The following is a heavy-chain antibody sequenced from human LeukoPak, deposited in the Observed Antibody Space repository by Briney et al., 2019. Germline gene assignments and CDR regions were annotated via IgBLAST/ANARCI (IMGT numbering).Heavy chain of an antibody. D-gene: IGHD6-19*01. V-gene: IGHV4-4*09. J-gene: IGHJ4*02. CDR1: GGSISSYY. CDR3: ARGQWLELGYYCDY. CDR2: IYTSGST. Sequence: SETLSLTCTVSGGSISSYYWSWIRRSPGKGLEWIGYIYTSGSTNYNPSLKSRVTISVDTSKNQFSLRLSSVTAADTAVYYCARGQWLELGYYCDYWGQGTLVTVSS.